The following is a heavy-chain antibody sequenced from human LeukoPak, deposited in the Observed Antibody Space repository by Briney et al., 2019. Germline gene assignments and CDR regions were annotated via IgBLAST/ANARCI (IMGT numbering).Heavy chain of an antibody. CDR2: INPTGGYA. Sequence: ASVKVSCRASGYTFINYFIHCVRQAPGQGLEWMGMINPTGGYASYAQKFQGRLTMTGDTSTSTVYMELSSLRSEDTAVYYCARVGESSGFYGMDVWGQGTTVTVSS. CDR1: GYTFINYF. V-gene: IGHV1-46*01. D-gene: IGHD3-22*01. J-gene: IGHJ6*02. CDR3: ARVGESSGFYGMDV.